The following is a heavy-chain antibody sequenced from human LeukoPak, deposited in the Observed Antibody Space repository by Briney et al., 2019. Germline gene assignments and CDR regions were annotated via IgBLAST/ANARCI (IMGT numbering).Heavy chain of an antibody. Sequence: GGSLRLSCAASGFTFSSYAMSWVRQAPGKGLEWVSAISGSGGSTYYADSVKGRFTISRDNSKNTLYLQMNSLRAEDTAVYYCAKAKTRGWLYWYFDLWGRGTLVTVSS. D-gene: IGHD6-19*01. V-gene: IGHV3-23*01. J-gene: IGHJ2*01. CDR1: GFTFSSYA. CDR2: ISGSGGST. CDR3: AKAKTRGWLYWYFDL.